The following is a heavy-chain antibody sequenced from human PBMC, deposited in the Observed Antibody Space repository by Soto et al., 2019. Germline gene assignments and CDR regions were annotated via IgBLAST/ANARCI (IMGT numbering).Heavy chain of an antibody. D-gene: IGHD6-19*01. CDR1: GGSISSGGYS. V-gene: IGHV4-30-2*01. CDR2: IYHSGST. J-gene: IGHJ4*02. Sequence: QLQLQESGSGLVKPSQTLSLTCAVSGGSISSGGYSWSWIRQPPGKGLEWIGYIYHSGSTYYNPSLERRVTISVDRSKNQCSLKLSSVTAADTAVYYCARAGGLGAVAADYWGQGTLVTVSS. CDR3: ARAGGLGAVAADY.